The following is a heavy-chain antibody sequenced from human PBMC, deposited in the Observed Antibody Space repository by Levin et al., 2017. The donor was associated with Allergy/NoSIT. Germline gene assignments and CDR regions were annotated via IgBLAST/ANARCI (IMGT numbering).Heavy chain of an antibody. CDR1: GFTFSDYY. D-gene: IGHD3-10*01. J-gene: IGHJ4*02. V-gene: IGHV3-11*01. CDR2: ISSSGSTI. Sequence: GESLKISCAASGFTFSDYYMSWIRQAPGKGLEWVSYISSSGSTIYYADSVKGRFTISRDNAKNSLYLQMNSLRAEDTAVYYCARAIGGYPQKRNVVEPYFDYWGQGTLVTVSS. CDR3: ARAIGGYPQKRNVVEPYFDY.